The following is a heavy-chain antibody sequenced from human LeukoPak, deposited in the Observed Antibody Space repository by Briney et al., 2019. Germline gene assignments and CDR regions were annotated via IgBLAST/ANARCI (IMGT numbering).Heavy chain of an antibody. J-gene: IGHJ3*02. CDR3: ARVKHYYDFWSGYDDAFDI. Sequence: PSETLSLTCSVSGGSISSYHWSWLRQPAGQGLEGFGRTYTSGSTNDNTSLKSRVTMSVDTSKNHFSLKLSSVTAADTAVYYCARVKHYYDFWSGYDDAFDIWGQGTMVTASS. CDR2: TYTSGST. V-gene: IGHV4-4*07. CDR1: GGSISSYH. D-gene: IGHD3-3*01.